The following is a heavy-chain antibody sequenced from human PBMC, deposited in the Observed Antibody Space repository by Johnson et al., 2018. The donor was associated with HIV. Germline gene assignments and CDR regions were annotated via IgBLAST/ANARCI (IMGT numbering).Heavy chain of an antibody. J-gene: IGHJ3*01. CDR3: ATPLGGWRWGDAFDV. Sequence: QVQLVESGGGVVRPGGSLRLSCAASGFTFSSYGMHWVRQAPGKGLEWVAVISYDGSNKYYADSVKGRFTISRDNSKNTLYLQMNSLRAEDTAVYYCATPLGGWRWGDAFDVWGQGTMVIVSS. CDR1: GFTFSSYG. CDR2: ISYDGSNK. V-gene: IGHV3-30*03. D-gene: IGHD3-16*01.